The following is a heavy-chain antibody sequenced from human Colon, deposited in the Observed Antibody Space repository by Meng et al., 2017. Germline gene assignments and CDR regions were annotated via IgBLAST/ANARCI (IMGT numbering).Heavy chain of an antibody. Sequence: EVLLVGSGGGLVEAGGSLSLSCAASGFTFSTYTMNCVRQAPGKGLKWVSSISSTSNYKYYADSVKGRFTISRDNAKNSLYLQMNSLSAEDTAVYYCAGGSVAVRFDSWGQGTLVTVSS. J-gene: IGHJ4*02. V-gene: IGHV3-21*01. CDR3: AGGSVAVRFDS. D-gene: IGHD6-19*01. CDR1: GFTFSTYT. CDR2: ISSTSNYK.